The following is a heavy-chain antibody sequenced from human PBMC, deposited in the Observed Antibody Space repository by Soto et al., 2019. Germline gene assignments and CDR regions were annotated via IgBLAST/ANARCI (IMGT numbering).Heavy chain of an antibody. J-gene: IGHJ6*03. CDR3: ARGRYYHSYHLDV. CDR1: GGSFSGYY. CDR2: INHSGST. Sequence: PSETLSLTCAVYGGSFSGYYWSWIRQPPGKGLEWIGEINHSGSTNYNPSLKSRVTISVDTSKNQFSLKLSSVTAADTAVYYCARGRYYHSYHLDVWGKGTTVTVSS. V-gene: IGHV4-34*01. D-gene: IGHD2-21*01.